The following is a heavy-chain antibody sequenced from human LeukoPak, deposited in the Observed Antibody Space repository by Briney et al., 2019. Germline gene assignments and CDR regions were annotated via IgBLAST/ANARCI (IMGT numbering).Heavy chain of an antibody. Sequence: VASVKVSCKASGYTFTGYYMHWVRQAPGQGLEWMGWINPNSGGTNYAQKFQGRVSMTRDTSISTAYMELSRLRSDDTAVYYCAIPYNHDNYYYYYMDVWGKGTTVTVSS. CDR2: INPNSGGT. D-gene: IGHD1-14*01. CDR3: AIPYNHDNYYYYYMDV. CDR1: GYTFTGYY. V-gene: IGHV1-2*02. J-gene: IGHJ6*03.